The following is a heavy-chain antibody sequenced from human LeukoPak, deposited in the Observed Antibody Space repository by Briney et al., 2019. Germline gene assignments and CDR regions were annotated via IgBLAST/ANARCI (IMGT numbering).Heavy chain of an antibody. V-gene: IGHV1-8*01. J-gene: IGHJ4*02. D-gene: IGHD5-24*01. Sequence: ASVKVSCKASGYTFPSYHINWVRQATGQGLEWMGWKNPNSGNTGYAQKFQGRVTMTRKTSISTAYMELSSLRSEDTAVYYCARGPLETLDYWGQGTLVTVSS. CDR1: GYTFPSYH. CDR2: KNPNSGNT. CDR3: ARGPLETLDY.